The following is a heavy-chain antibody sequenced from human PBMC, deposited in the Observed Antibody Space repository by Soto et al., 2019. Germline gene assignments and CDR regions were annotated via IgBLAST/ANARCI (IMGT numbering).Heavy chain of an antibody. CDR3: ARVARERPLNWFDP. Sequence: APVKISCKASGYTFTRYGISWVRQATGEGLEWMGWISAYNGNTNYAQKLQGRVTMTTDTSTSTAYMELRSLRSDDTTVYYCARVARERPLNWFDPWCQRTLVTVS. CDR2: ISAYNGNT. V-gene: IGHV1-18*04. D-gene: IGHD1-26*01. CDR1: GYTFTRYG. J-gene: IGHJ5*02.